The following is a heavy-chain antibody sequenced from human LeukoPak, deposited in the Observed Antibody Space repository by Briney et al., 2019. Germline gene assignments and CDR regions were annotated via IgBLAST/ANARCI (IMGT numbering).Heavy chain of an antibody. J-gene: IGHJ4*02. CDR1: GYTFTGNF. CDR2: VNPNSGDT. V-gene: IGHV1-2*02. Sequence: ASVKVSFKASGYTFTGNFMHWVRQAPGQGLEWMGWVNPNSGDTNYEQKFQGRVNMTRDTLFGPAFMELSGLRSDDTAVYYCARDPAEHLVGIDYWGQGTLVTVSS. D-gene: IGHD6-6*01. CDR3: ARDPAEHLVGIDY.